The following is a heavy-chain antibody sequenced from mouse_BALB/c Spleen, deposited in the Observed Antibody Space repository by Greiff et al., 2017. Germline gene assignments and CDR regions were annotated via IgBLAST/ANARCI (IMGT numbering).Heavy chain of an antibody. CDR2: IYPGNSDT. Sequence: EVQLQQSGTVLARPGASVKMSCKASGYSFTSYWMHWVKQRPGQGLEWIGAIYPGNSDTSYNQKFKGKAKLTAVTSASTAYMELSSLTNEDSAVYYCTRWGFSLWPNGYAMDYWGQGTSVTVSS. V-gene: IGHV1-5*01. D-gene: IGHD1-1*02. CDR3: TRWGFSLWPNGYAMDY. J-gene: IGHJ4*01. CDR1: GYSFTSYW.